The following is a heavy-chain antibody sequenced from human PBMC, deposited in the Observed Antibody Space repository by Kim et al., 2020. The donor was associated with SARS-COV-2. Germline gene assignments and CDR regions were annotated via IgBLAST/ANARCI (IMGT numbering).Heavy chain of an antibody. CDR1: GGSFSGYY. D-gene: IGHD6-19*01. Sequence: SETLSLTCAVYGGSFSGYYWSWIRQPPGKGLEWIGEINHSGSTNYNPSLKSRVTISVDTSKNQFSLKLSSVTAADTAVYYCARGIMDSSGWYGSYYYYMDGWGKGTTVTVSS. V-gene: IGHV4-34*01. CDR2: INHSGST. J-gene: IGHJ6*03. CDR3: ARGIMDSSGWYGSYYYYMDG.